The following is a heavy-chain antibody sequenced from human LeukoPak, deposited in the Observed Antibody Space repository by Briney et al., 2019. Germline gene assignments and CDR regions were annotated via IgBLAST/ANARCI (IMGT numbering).Heavy chain of an antibody. V-gene: IGHV1-46*01. CDR2: INPSGGST. D-gene: IGHD6-19*01. J-gene: IGHJ4*02. Sequence: GASVKVSCMASGYTFTSYYMHWVRQAPGQGLEWMGIINPSGGSTSYAQKFQGRVTMTRDTSTSTVYMELSSLRSEDTAVYYCARDFGEVSSGWYVFDYWGQGTLVTVSS. CDR1: GYTFTSYY. CDR3: ARDFGEVSSGWYVFDY.